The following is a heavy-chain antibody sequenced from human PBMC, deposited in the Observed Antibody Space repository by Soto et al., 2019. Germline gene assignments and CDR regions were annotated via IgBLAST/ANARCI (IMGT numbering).Heavy chain of an antibody. J-gene: IGHJ3*02. CDR3: ARVHDFWSGLYAFDI. CDR2: IYSGGST. V-gene: IGHV3-53*04. CDR1: GFTVSSNY. Sequence: GGSLRLSCAASGFTVSSNYMSWVRQAPGKGLEWVSVIYSGGSTYYADSVKGRFTISRHNSKNTLYLQMNSLRAEDTAVYYCARVHDFWSGLYAFDIWGQGTMVTVSS. D-gene: IGHD3-3*01.